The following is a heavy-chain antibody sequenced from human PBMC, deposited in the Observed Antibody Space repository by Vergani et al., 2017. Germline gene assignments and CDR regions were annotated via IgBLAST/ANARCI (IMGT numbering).Heavy chain of an antibody. D-gene: IGHD1-1*01. CDR2: IYYSGST. CDR1: GCSIISISYY. CDR3: AREPGTTARWRMGAFDR. V-gene: IGHV4-39*07. Sequence: QLQLQESGPGLVKPSETLSLTCTLPGCSIISISYYWGSIRQPPGKGLEWIGSIYYSGSTYYNPSLKSRVTISVDTSKNQFSLKLSSVTAADTAVYYCAREPGTTARWRMGAFDRWGRGRMVTV. J-gene: IGHJ3*02.